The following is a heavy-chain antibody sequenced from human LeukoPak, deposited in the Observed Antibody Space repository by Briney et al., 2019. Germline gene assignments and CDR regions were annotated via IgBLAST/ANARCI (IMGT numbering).Heavy chain of an antibody. CDR3: AKDKGENSDAFDI. V-gene: IGHV3-30*18. CDR1: GFTFSNYG. J-gene: IGHJ3*02. Sequence: GGSLRLSCAASGFTFSNYGMHWVRQAPGKRLEWVAVVADDGRDKHHADSVKGRFTISRDNSKNMLLLQMNSLRPEDTAVYYCAKDKGENSDAFDIWGQGTMVTVSS. CDR2: VADDGRDK. D-gene: IGHD2-21*01.